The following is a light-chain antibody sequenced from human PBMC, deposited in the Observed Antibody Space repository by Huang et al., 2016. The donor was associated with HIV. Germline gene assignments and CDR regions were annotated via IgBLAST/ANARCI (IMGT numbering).Light chain of an antibody. V-gene: IGKV3-15*01. CDR3: QQYNKWPRT. CDR2: GAS. Sequence: EIVMTQSPATLSVSPGERATLSCRASQSVSSNLAWYQQKPGQAPRLLISGASTRATGIPARFSGSGSGTEFTLTISSLQSEDLAVYYCQQYNKWPRTFGQGTKVEIK. J-gene: IGKJ1*01. CDR1: QSVSSN.